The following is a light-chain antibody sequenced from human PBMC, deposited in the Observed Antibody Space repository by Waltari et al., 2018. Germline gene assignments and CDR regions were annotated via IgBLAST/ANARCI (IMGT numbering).Light chain of an antibody. CDR2: DVN. CDR1: SSDFGGSQY. V-gene: IGLV2-14*01. Sequence: QPPLNQPASVSGSPGQPTTISCTGPSSDFGGSQYVCWYQQYPGKAPKLIIYDVNNRPSWVSDRFSGSKSGNTASLTISGVQAEDEADYYCTSDTSSGTVVFGGGTKLTVL. CDR3: TSDTSSGTVV. J-gene: IGLJ2*01.